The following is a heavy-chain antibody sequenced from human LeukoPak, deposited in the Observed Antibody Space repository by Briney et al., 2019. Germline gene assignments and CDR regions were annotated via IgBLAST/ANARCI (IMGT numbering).Heavy chain of an antibody. Sequence: PSETLSLTCTVSGGSISSYYWSWIRQPPGKGLEWIGYIYYSGSTNYNPSLKSRVTISVDTSKNQFSLKLSSVTAADTAVYYCARSEGSSSWYLPDQEYNWFDPWGQGTLVTVSS. CDR2: IYYSGST. V-gene: IGHV4-59*08. CDR3: ARSEGSSSWYLPDQEYNWFDP. J-gene: IGHJ5*02. CDR1: GGSISSYY. D-gene: IGHD6-13*01.